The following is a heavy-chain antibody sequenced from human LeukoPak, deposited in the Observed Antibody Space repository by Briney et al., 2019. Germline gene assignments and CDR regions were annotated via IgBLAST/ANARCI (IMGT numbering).Heavy chain of an antibody. CDR1: GYTFTGYY. V-gene: IGHV1-2*02. J-gene: IGHJ5*02. Sequence: ASVKVSCKASGYTFTGYYMHWVRQAPGQGLEWMGWINPNSGGTNYAQKFQGRVTMTRDTSISTAYMELSRLRPDDTAVYYCARDQVVTIFGVVYRFDPWGQGTLVTVSS. CDR2: INPNSGGT. CDR3: ARDQVVTIFGVVYRFDP. D-gene: IGHD3-3*01.